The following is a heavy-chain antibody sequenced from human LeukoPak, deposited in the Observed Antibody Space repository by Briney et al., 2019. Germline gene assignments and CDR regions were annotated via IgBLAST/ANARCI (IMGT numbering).Heavy chain of an antibody. V-gene: IGHV1-2*02. CDR3: ARTLYIAAVPGGFDY. CDR1: GYTFTGHY. D-gene: IGHD6-13*01. Sequence: GASVTVSSKASGYTFTGHYMHWVRQAPGQGLEWMGWINPKNAGTNFAQRFQGRVTMTRDTSISTVYMELSRLRSDDTALYYCARTLYIAAVPGGFDYWGQGTLITVSS. CDR2: INPKNAGT. J-gene: IGHJ4*02.